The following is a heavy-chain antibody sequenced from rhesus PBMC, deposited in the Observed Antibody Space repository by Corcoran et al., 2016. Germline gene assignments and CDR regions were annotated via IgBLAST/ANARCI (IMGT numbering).Heavy chain of an antibody. CDR3: ARHHSGGRLDAFDF. CDR2: IYCYDEIT. D-gene: IGHD3S6*01. CDR1: GASLTRSNW. Sequence: QVQLQESGPGLQKTSDTLSLTCAVSGASLTRSNWWVWLRHPPGKGLGWIGGIYCYDEITNDNPSLRSRVTISKDTSKNQFSLKLSSGTAADTAVYYRARHHSGGRLDAFDFWGQGLRVPVSS. V-gene: IGHV4-92*01. J-gene: IGHJ3*01.